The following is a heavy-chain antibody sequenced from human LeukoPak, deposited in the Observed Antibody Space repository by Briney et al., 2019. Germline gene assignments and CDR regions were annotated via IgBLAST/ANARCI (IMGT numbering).Heavy chain of an antibody. Sequence: SGTLSLTCAVSGGSISSSNWWSWVRQPPGKGLEWIGEIYHSGSTNYNPSLKSRVTISVDKSKNQFSLKLSSVTAVDTAVYYCARDLRAAAGTPFDYWGQGTLVTVSS. J-gene: IGHJ4*02. CDR1: GGSISSSNW. D-gene: IGHD6-13*01. CDR2: IYHSGST. CDR3: ARDLRAAAGTPFDY. V-gene: IGHV4-4*02.